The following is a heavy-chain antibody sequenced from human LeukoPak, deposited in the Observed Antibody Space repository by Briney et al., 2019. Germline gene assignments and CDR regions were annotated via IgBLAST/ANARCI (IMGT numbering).Heavy chain of an antibody. Sequence: GGSLRLSCAASGSTFSDYYMSWIRQAPGKGLEWVSYISSSGSTIYYADSVKGRFTISRDNAKNSLYLQMNSLRAEDTAVYYCAREEPNYYDSSGYYFFWGQGTLVTVSS. J-gene: IGHJ4*02. D-gene: IGHD3-22*01. CDR3: AREEPNYYDSSGYYFF. V-gene: IGHV3-11*01. CDR1: GSTFSDYY. CDR2: ISSSGSTI.